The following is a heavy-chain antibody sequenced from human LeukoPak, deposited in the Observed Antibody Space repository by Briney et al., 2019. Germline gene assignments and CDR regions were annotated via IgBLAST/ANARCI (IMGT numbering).Heavy chain of an antibody. D-gene: IGHD4-17*01. Sequence: PGGSLRLSCAGSGSTFSSYWMNRVRQAPGRGLEWVANIKQDGSQRYYVDSVKGRFTVSRDNARNSVYLQMNSLRAEDTAVYYCARDVAGDSFLDCWGQGTLVTVSS. CDR1: GSTFSSYW. CDR2: IKQDGSQR. V-gene: IGHV3-7*01. J-gene: IGHJ4*01. CDR3: ARDVAGDSFLDC.